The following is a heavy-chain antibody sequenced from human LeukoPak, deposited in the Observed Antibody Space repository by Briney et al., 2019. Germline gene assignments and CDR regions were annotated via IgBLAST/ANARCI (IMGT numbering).Heavy chain of an antibody. CDR2: IKSKTDGGTT. D-gene: IGHD3-22*01. J-gene: IGHJ5*02. Sequence: PGGSLRLSCAASGFTFSNAWMSWVRQAPGKGLEWVGRIKSKTDGGTTDYAAPVKGRFTISRDDSKNTLYLQMNSLKTEDTAVYYCTTDKDYDSSGYSPDWFDPWGQGTLVTVSS. CDR3: TTDKDYDSSGYSPDWFDP. V-gene: IGHV3-15*01. CDR1: GFTFSNAW.